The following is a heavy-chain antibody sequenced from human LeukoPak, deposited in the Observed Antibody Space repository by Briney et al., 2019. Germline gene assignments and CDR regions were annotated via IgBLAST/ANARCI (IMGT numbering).Heavy chain of an antibody. Sequence: SETLSLTCTVSGGSVSSSHYWGWIRQPPGKGLEWIGSIYYGGSTYYNPSLRSRVTTSVDTSKNQFSLKLSSVTAADTAVYYCARQPGLLLGPGFDYWGQGTLVTVSS. CDR3: ARQPGLLLGPGFDY. V-gene: IGHV4-39*07. D-gene: IGHD3-22*01. CDR2: IYYGGST. CDR1: GGSVSSSHY. J-gene: IGHJ4*02.